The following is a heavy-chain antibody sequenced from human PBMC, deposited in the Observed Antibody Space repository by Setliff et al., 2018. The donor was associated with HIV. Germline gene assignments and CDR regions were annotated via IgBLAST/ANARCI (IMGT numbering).Heavy chain of an antibody. V-gene: IGHV5-51*01. J-gene: IGHJ3*02. Sequence: PGESLKISCKASGYRFTSSWIGWVRQMPGKGLEWMGIIYPGDSDTRYSPSFKGQVTISADESITTAYLQWSSLRASDTAMYYCAKGGGLSFRYHDWFVKIWGQGTLVTVSS. CDR3: AKGGGLSFRYHDWFVKI. D-gene: IGHD3-9*01. CDR1: GYRFTSSW. CDR2: IYPGDSDT.